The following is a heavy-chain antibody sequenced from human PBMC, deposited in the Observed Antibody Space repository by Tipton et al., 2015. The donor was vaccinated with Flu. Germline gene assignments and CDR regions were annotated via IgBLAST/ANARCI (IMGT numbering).Heavy chain of an antibody. D-gene: IGHD3-10*01. CDR3: ARTPKDGGLYFDY. V-gene: IGHV4-59*12. Sequence: TLSLPCTVSGGSISSYYWSWIRQPPGKGLEWIGYIYYSGSTNYNPSLKSRVTMSVDTSKNQFSLKLSSVTAADTAVYYCARTPKDGGLYFDYWGQGTLVTVSS. CDR1: GGSISSYY. CDR2: IYYSGST. J-gene: IGHJ4*02.